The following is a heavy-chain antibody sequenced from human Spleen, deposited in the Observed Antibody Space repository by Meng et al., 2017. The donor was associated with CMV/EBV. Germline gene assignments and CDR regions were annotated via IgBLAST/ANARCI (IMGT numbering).Heavy chain of an antibody. CDR3: AKVRVVGYGMDV. V-gene: IGHV3-20*04. Sequence: LSLTCAASGYTFEDYGMSWVRQAPGKGLEWVSTINWNGRTAVYADSVKGRFTISRDNSKNTLYLQMNSLRAEDTAVYYCAKVRVVGYGMDVWGQGTTVTVSS. CDR2: INWNGRTA. J-gene: IGHJ6*02. CDR1: GYTFEDYG. D-gene: IGHD2-2*01.